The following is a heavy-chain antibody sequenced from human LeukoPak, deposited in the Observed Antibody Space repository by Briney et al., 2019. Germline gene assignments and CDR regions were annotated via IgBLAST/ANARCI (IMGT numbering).Heavy chain of an antibody. CDR2: IYHSGSA. CDR3: ASVPRGPDIAAAGTPGSYYFDY. D-gene: IGHD6-13*01. V-gene: IGHV4/OR15-8*01. J-gene: IGHJ4*02. Sequence: SQTRSLTSADSGVSISSSNWWSWVRQPPGKGLEWIGEIYHSGSANYNPSLKSRVTISVDKSKNQFSLKLSSLTAADTAVYYCASVPRGPDIAAAGTPGSYYFDYWGQGTLVTVSS. CDR1: GVSISSSNW.